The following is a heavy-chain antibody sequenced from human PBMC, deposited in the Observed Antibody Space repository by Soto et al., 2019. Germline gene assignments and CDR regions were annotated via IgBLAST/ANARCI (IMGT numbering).Heavy chain of an antibody. Sequence: GGSLRLSCAASGFTFSSYAMSWVRQAPGKGLEWVSAISGSGGSTYYADSVKGRFTISRDNSKNTLYLQMNSLRAEDTAVYYCAKGMVHCSSTSCPSPKYFQHWGQGTLVTVSS. CDR3: AKGMVHCSSTSCPSPKYFQH. CDR1: GFTFSSYA. V-gene: IGHV3-23*01. J-gene: IGHJ1*01. D-gene: IGHD2-2*01. CDR2: ISGSGGST.